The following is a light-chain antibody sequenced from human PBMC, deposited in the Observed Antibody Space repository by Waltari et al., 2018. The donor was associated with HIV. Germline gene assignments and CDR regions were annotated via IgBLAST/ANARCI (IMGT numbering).Light chain of an antibody. J-gene: IGLJ3*02. CDR3: QSYDSSLIAWV. CDR1: SSQLSADYP. Sequence: QSVLTQPHSLSGAPGQPVTISHPGTSSQLSADYPVHWYQQLPGTAPKLLIHGNTIRPSGVPDRFSGSKSGTSASLAISGLQADDEADYYCQSYDSSLIAWVFGGGTKLTVL. V-gene: IGLV1-40*01. CDR2: GNT.